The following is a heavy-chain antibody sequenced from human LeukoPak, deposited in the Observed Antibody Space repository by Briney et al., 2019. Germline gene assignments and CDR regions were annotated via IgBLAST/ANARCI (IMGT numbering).Heavy chain of an antibody. CDR1: GGSISSSSYY. V-gene: IGHV4-39*07. CDR3: AGVSYSNYVDY. Sequence: PSETLSLTCTVSGGSISSSSYYWGWIRQPPGTGLEWIGSIYTSGSTNYNPSLKSRVTISVDTSKNQFSLKLSSVTAADTAVYYCAGVSYSNYVDYWGQGTRVSVSS. D-gene: IGHD4-11*01. J-gene: IGHJ4*02. CDR2: IYTSGST.